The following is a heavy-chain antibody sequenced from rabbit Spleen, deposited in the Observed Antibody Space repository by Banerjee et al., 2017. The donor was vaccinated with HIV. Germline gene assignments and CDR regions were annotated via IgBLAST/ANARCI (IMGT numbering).Heavy chain of an antibody. J-gene: IGHJ4*01. CDR2: IYTGSGNT. Sequence: QSLEESGGDLVKPGASLTLTCTASGFTISISDWIFWVRQAPGKGLEWIASIYTGSGNTYYASWAKGRFTISKTSSTTVTLQMTSLTAADTATYFCARSINWSNRGLNLWGQGTLVTVS. CDR1: GFTISISDW. CDR3: ARSINWSNRGLNL. V-gene: IGHV1S40*01. D-gene: IGHD1-1*01.